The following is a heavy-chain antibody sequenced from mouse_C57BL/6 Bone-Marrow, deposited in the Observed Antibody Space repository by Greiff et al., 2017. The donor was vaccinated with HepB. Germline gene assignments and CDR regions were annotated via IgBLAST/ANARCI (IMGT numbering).Heavy chain of an antibody. J-gene: IGHJ4*01. V-gene: IGHV1-64*01. Sequence: QVQLQQPGAELVKPGASVKLSCKASGYTFTSYWMHWVKQRPGQGLEWIGMIHPNSGSTNYNEKFKSKATLTVDKSSSTAYMHLSSLTSEDSAVDYCARGYYGSRRAMDYWGQGTSVTVSS. CDR1: GYTFTSYW. CDR2: IHPNSGST. CDR3: ARGYYGSRRAMDY. D-gene: IGHD1-1*01.